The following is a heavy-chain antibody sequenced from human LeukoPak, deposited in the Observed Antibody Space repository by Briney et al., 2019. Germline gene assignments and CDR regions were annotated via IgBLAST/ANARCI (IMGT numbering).Heavy chain of an antibody. CDR3: ARCSISYGYDAFDI. D-gene: IGHD2-2*01. CDR2: IYPGDSDT. Sequence: GESPKISCKGSGYSFTNYWVGWVRQMPGKGLEWMGIIYPGDSDTRYSPSLQGQVTISADKSISTAYLQWSSLKASDTAMYYCARCSISYGYDAFDIWGQGTMVTVSS. CDR1: GYSFTNYW. J-gene: IGHJ3*02. V-gene: IGHV5-51*01.